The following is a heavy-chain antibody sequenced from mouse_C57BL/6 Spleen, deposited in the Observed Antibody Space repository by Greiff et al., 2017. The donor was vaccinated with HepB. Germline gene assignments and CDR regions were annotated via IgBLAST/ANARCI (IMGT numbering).Heavy chain of an antibody. Sequence: EVQLVESGGDLVKPGGSLKLSCAASGFTFSSYGMSWVRQTPDKRLEWVATISSGGSYTYYPDSVQGRFTISRDNAKNTLYLQMSSLKSEDTAMYYGESLIYYYGSRNYYAMDYWGQGTSVTVSS. D-gene: IGHD1-1*01. J-gene: IGHJ4*01. CDR1: GFTFSSYG. V-gene: IGHV5-6*01. CDR3: ESLIYYYGSRNYYAMDY. CDR2: ISSGGSYT.